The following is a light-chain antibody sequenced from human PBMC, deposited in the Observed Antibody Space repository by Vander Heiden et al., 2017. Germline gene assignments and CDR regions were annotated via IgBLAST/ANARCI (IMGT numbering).Light chain of an antibody. Sequence: QSVLPQPPSVSAAPGQKVTIPCSGSSSNIGNNYVSWYQQLPGTAPKLLIYENNKRPSGIPDRFSGSKSGTSATLGITGLQTGDEADYYCGTWDSSLSAGVFGGGTKLTVL. CDR3: GTWDSSLSAGV. J-gene: IGLJ3*02. CDR2: ENN. V-gene: IGLV1-51*01. CDR1: SSNIGNNY.